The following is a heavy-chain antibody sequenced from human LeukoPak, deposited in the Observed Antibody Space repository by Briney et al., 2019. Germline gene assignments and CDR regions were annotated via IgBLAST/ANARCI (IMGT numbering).Heavy chain of an antibody. CDR3: ARITKLQYFDY. CDR1: GGSISSYY. CDR2: IYYSGST. V-gene: IGHV4-59*01. J-gene: IGHJ4*02. D-gene: IGHD3-16*01. Sequence: SETLSLTCTVAGGSISSYYWSWIRQPPGQGLEWIGYIYYSGSTNYNPPLKSRVTISVDTSKNQFSLKLSSVTAADTAVYYCARITKLQYFDYWGQGTLVTVSS.